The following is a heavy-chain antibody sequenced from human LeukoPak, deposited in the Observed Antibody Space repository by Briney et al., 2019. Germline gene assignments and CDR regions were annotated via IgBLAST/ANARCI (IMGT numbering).Heavy chain of an antibody. CDR3: ARGGWASRYYDNWFDP. J-gene: IGHJ5*02. V-gene: IGHV4-39*07. Sequence: SETLSPTCTVSGGSISSSSYYWGWIRQPPGKGLEWIGSIYDSVSTYYNPSLKSRVTISVDTSKNQFSLKLSSVTAADTAVYYCARGGWASRYYDNWFDPWGQGTLVAVSS. D-gene: IGHD3-3*01. CDR1: GGSISSSSYY. CDR2: IYDSVST.